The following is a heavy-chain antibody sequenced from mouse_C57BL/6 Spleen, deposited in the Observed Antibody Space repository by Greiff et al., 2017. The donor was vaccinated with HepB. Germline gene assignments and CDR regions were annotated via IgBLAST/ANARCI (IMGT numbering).Heavy chain of an antibody. CDR3: ARFGGYDFDY. D-gene: IGHD2-2*01. V-gene: IGHV3-6*01. CDR1: GYSITSGYY. J-gene: IGHJ2*01. CDR2: ISYDGSN. Sequence: EVKLLESGPGLVKPSQSLSLTCSVTGYSITSGYYWNWIRQFPGNKLEWMGYISYDGSNNYNPSLKNRISITRDTSKNQFFLKLNSVTTEDTATYYCARFGGYDFDYWGQGTTLTVSS.